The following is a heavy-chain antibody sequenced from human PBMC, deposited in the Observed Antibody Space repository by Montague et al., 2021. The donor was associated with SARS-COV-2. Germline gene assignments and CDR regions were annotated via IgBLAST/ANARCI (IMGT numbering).Heavy chain of an antibody. Sequence: SLRLSCATSAFTSDGFAMHWVRQAPGKGLGWVSGMDFNSGRLDYSDSVRGRFIVSRDNAKNSLYLQMNSLRAEDTDVYYCTKDIRPGGADVWGQGTTVTVSS. V-gene: IGHV3-9*02. CDR2: MDFNSGRL. J-gene: IGHJ6*02. CDR1: AFTSDGFA. D-gene: IGHD3-16*01. CDR3: TKDIRPGGADV.